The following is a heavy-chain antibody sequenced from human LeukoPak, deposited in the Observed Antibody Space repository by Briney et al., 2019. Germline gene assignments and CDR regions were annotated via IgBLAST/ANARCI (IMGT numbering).Heavy chain of an antibody. V-gene: IGHV4-61*02. CDR1: GGSISSGSNS. CDR3: ARTPYYDFWTVDP. Sequence: SETLSLTCTVSGGSISSGSNSWSWIRQPAGKGLEWIGRIYTSGSTNYNPSLKSRVTISVDTSKNQFSLELSSVTAADTAVYYCARTPYYDFWTVDPWGQGTLVTVSS. CDR2: IYTSGST. J-gene: IGHJ5*02. D-gene: IGHD3-3*01.